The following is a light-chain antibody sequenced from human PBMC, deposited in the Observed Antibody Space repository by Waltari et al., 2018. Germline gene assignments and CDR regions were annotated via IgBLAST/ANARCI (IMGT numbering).Light chain of an antibody. Sequence: DVVLTQSPLSLPVTLGQPASISCKSSQSLVHSDGNTYLAWFHQRPGQSPRRLIYKVANRESGGPDRVRASGSGTDLTLKVSRVEAEHGGVYYCMQGTHWPLTYGGGTKVEMK. CDR2: KVA. CDR1: QSLVHSDGNTY. J-gene: IGKJ4*01. CDR3: MQGTHWPLT. V-gene: IGKV2-30*02.